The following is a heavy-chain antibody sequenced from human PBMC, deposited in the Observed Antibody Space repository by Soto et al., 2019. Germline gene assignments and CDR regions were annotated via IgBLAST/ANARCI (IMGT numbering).Heavy chain of an antibody. D-gene: IGHD2-15*01. J-gene: IGHJ4*02. CDR3: ARVVSGGHSDY. Sequence: QVLLVQSGAEVKTPGASVKVSCKTSGYTFANNDINWVRQAPGRGLEWMGWMNPNSGNTGYAHQFNGRITMTRETSTTTAYMDLSSLTSYYTAVHVCARVVSGGHSDYWGQGTLVTVS. CDR1: GYTFANND. CDR2: MNPNSGNT. V-gene: IGHV1-8*01.